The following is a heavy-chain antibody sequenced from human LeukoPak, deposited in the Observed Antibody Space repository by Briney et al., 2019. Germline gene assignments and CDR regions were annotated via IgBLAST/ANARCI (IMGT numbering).Heavy chain of an antibody. J-gene: IGHJ4*02. D-gene: IGHD3-22*01. Sequence: SETLSLTCAVSGGSISSGGYSWSWIRQPPGKGLEWIGYIYHSGSTYYNPSLKSRVTISVDRSKNQFSLKLSSVTAADTAVYYCAQDDSRGLQNWGQGTLVTVSS. CDR1: GGSISSGGYS. V-gene: IGHV4-30-2*01. CDR2: IYHSGST. CDR3: AQDDSRGLQN.